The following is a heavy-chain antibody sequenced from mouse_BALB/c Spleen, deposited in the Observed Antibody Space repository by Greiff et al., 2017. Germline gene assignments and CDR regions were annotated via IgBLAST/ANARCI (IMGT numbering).Heavy chain of an antibody. V-gene: IGHV3-6*02. CDR2: ISYDGSN. CDR3: ARRAPAYDYDDGVYYYAMDY. Sequence: VQLQQSGPGLVKPSQSLSLTCSVTGYSITSGYYWNWIRQFPGNKLEWMGYISYDGSNNYNPSLKNRISITRDTSKNQFFLKLNSVTTEDTATYYCARRAPAYDYDDGVYYYAMDYWGQGTSVTVSS. J-gene: IGHJ4*01. CDR1: GYSITSGYY. D-gene: IGHD2-4*01.